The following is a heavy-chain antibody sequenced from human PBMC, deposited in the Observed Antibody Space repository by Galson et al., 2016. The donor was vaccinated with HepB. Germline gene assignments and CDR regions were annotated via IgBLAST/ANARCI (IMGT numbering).Heavy chain of an antibody. D-gene: IGHD3-9*01. J-gene: IGHJ4*02. CDR3: AAYDTGHFDY. Sequence: SLRLSCAASGFTFRSYGMHWVRQAPGKGLEWVAVIWYDGSNKYYGDSVKGRFTISRDYSKNTLYLQMNSLGPEDTAVYYCAAYDTGHFDYWGQGTVVTVYS. CDR1: GFTFRSYG. CDR2: IWYDGSNK. V-gene: IGHV3-33*01.